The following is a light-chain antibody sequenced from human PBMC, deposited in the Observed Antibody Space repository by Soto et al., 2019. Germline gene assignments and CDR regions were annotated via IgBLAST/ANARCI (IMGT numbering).Light chain of an antibody. Sequence: DIPITQSPSTLSASPGDRATISCRASQSIRNDLAWYQQRPGQAPRRLIYLASTLPSGVPSRFSGSGSGTEFTLTISRLQSEDFATYYCLQHNNYPITFGQGTQVEIK. V-gene: IGKV1-17*01. CDR1: QSIRND. CDR2: LAS. CDR3: LQHNNYPIT. J-gene: IGKJ5*01.